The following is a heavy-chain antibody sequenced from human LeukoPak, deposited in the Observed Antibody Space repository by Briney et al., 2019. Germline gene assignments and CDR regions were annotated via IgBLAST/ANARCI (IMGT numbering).Heavy chain of an antibody. CDR3: AKVSRYDFWSGSPRGAFDI. J-gene: IGHJ3*02. CDR1: GFTFSSYA. Sequence: GGSLRLSCAASGFTFSSYAMSWVRRAPGKGLEWVSAISGSGGSTYYADSVKGRFTISRDNSKNTLYLQMNSLRAEDTAVYYCAKVSRYDFWSGSPRGAFDIWGQGTMVTVSS. CDR2: ISGSGGST. D-gene: IGHD3-3*01. V-gene: IGHV3-23*01.